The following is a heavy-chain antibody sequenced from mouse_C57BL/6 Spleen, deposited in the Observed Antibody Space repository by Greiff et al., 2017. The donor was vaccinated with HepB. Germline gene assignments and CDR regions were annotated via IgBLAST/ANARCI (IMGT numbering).Heavy chain of an antibody. CDR1: GYTFTSYW. CDR2: IDPSDSET. V-gene: IGHV1-52*01. CDR3: ARQTTVVATRYFDV. J-gene: IGHJ1*03. Sequence: QVQLQQPGAELVRPGSSVKLSCKASGYTFTSYWMHWVKQRPIQGLEWIGNIDPSDSETHYNQKFKDKATLTVDKSSSTAYMQLISLTSEDSAVYYCARQTTVVATRYFDVWGTGTTVTVSS. D-gene: IGHD1-1*01.